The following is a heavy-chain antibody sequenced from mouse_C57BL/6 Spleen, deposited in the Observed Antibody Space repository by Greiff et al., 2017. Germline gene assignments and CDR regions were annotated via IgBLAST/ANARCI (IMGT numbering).Heavy chain of an antibody. D-gene: IGHD2-3*01. CDR1: GFTFSSYA. CDR3: ARAYDGYYYAIDY. Sequence: EVKLVESGGGLVKPGGSLKLSCAASGFTFSSYAMSWVRQTPEKRLEWVATISDGGSYTYYPDNVKGRFTISRDDAKNNLYLQMSHLKSDDTAMYYCARAYDGYYYAIDYWGQGTSVTVSS. CDR2: ISDGGSYT. V-gene: IGHV5-4*03. J-gene: IGHJ4*01.